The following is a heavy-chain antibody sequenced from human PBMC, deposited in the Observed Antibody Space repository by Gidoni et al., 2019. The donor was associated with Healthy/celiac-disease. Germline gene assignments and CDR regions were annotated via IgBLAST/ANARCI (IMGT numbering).Heavy chain of an antibody. CDR3: ASQSRRREWELLSAFDI. V-gene: IGHV1-69*01. CDR1: GGTFSSYA. Sequence: QVQLVQSGAEVKKPGSSVKVSCKASGGTFSSYAISWVRQAPGQGLEWMGGIIPIFGTANYAQKFQGRVTITADESTSTAYMELSSLRSEDTAVYYCASQSRRREWELLSAFDIWGQGTMVTVSS. J-gene: IGHJ3*02. D-gene: IGHD1-26*01. CDR2: IIPIFGTA.